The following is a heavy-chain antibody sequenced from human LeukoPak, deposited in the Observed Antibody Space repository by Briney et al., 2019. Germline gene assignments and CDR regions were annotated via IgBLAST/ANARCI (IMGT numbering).Heavy chain of an antibody. J-gene: IGHJ6*03. Sequence: PSETLSLTCTVSGGSISSYYWSWIRQPPGKGLEWIGYIYYSGSTNYNPSLKSRVTISVDTSKNQFSLKLSSVTAADTAVYYCARDHGGGWSEGYYYYYMDVWGKGTTVTVSS. D-gene: IGHD6-19*01. CDR2: IYYSGST. V-gene: IGHV4-59*01. CDR1: GGSISSYY. CDR3: ARDHGGGWSEGYYYYYMDV.